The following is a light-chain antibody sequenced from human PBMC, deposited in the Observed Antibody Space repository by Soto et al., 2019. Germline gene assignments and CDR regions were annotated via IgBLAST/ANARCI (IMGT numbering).Light chain of an antibody. CDR2: GTS. Sequence: ELVMTHSPATLSVSPGERAALSGRASQSFSSNVAWYQQKPGQAPRLLIYGTSTRVTGIPARFSGSGSGTEFTLTISSLQSEDFAVYYCQQYYNWPLTFGGGTKVDIK. CDR1: QSFSSN. V-gene: IGKV3-15*01. J-gene: IGKJ4*01. CDR3: QQYYNWPLT.